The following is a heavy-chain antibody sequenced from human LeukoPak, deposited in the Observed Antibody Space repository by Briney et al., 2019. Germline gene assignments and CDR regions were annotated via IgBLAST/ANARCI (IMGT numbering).Heavy chain of an antibody. CDR3: ARAYKDRSLAGKKEFFQH. D-gene: IGHD6-19*01. CDR2: ISWNSGTI. Sequence: GRSLRLSCAASGFTFDNYAMNWVRQVPGKGLEWISLISWNSGTIGYADSVKGRFTISRDNANNFLYLQMNSLRAEDTALYYCARAYKDRSLAGKKEFFQHWGQGTLVTVSS. V-gene: IGHV3-9*01. CDR1: GFTFDNYA. J-gene: IGHJ1*01.